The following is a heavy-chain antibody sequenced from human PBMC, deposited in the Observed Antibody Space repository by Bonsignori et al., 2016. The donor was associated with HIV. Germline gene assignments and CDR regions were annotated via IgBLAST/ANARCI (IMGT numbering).Heavy chain of an antibody. CDR2: FDPEDGET. CDR1: GYTLTELS. CDR3: ATGGGSGYHDAFDI. Sequence: ASVKVSCKVSGYTLTELSMHWVRQAPGKGLEWMGGFDPEDGETIYAQKFQGRVTMTEDTSTDTAYMELSSLRSEDTAVYYCATGGGSGYHDAFDIWGQGTMVTVSS. D-gene: IGHD3-22*01. J-gene: IGHJ3*02. V-gene: IGHV1-24*01.